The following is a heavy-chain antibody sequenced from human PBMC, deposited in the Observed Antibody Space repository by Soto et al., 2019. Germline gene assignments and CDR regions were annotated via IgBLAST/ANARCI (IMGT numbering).Heavy chain of an antibody. J-gene: IGHJ6*02. CDR2: IYPGDSDT. CDR1: GYSFTSYW. D-gene: IGHD2-15*01. CDR3: ARPRGSGGYYYGMDV. Sequence: RGESLKISCKGSGYSFTSYWIGWVRQMPGKGLEWMGIIYPGDSDTRYSPSFQGQVTISADKSISTAYLQWSSLKASDTAMYYFARPRGSGGYYYGMDVWGQGTTVTVSS. V-gene: IGHV5-51*01.